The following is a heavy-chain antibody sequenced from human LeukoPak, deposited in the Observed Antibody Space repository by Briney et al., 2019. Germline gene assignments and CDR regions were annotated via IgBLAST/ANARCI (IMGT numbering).Heavy chain of an antibody. D-gene: IGHD7-27*01. CDR3: AKDGGLWVSAHWGDS. CDR2: ITTSDGNT. CDR1: GFTFSSYT. J-gene: IGHJ4*02. Sequence: GGSLRLSCAASGFTFSSYTMSWVRQAPGKGPEWVSTITTSDGNTYYADSVKGRFTVSRDNSKNTLFLQMNSLRAEDTAVYYCAKDGGLWVSAHWGDSWGRGTLVTVSS. V-gene: IGHV3-23*01.